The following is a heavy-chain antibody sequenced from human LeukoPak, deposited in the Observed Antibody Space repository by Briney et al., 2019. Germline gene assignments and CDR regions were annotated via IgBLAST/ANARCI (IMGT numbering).Heavy chain of an antibody. CDR1: GLTFSGYG. CDR3: AKNGDRGAYCSGGTCYPYYYYYMDV. J-gene: IGHJ6*03. Sequence: QPGGSLRLSCAASGLTFSGYGMSWVRQAPGRGLEWVSAISTTGGTTYYADSVRGRFTISRDNSRNTLYLQMNSLRAEDTAIYYCAKNGDRGAYCSGGTCYPYYYYYMDVWGKGTTVTISS. D-gene: IGHD2-15*01. CDR2: ISTTGGTT. V-gene: IGHV3-23*01.